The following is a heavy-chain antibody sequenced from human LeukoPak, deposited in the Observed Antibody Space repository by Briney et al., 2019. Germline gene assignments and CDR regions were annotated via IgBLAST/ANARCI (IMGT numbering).Heavy chain of an antibody. D-gene: IGHD2-15*01. V-gene: IGHV4-61*02. CDR2: ISSSGST. CDR3: ARDSWSYGFDP. CDR1: GDSISSGDYY. J-gene: IGHJ5*02. Sequence: SETLSLTCTVSGDSISSGDYYWSWIRQPAGKGLEWIGRISSSGSTNYNPSLKSRVTISVDTSKNQFSLKLSSVTAADTAVYYCARDSWSYGFDPWGQGTLVTVSS.